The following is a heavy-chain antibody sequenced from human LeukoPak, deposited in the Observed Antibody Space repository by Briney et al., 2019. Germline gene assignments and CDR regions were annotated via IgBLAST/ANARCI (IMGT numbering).Heavy chain of an antibody. J-gene: IGHJ4*02. Sequence: SETLSLTCTVSGGSISDYYWSWIRQPPGKGLEWIGWIFGSGSSNYNPSLKSRVTMSVDTSKNQFSLKLSSVTAADTAVYYCARAGDYDILTGYSYYFDYWGQGTLVTVSS. D-gene: IGHD3-9*01. CDR2: IFGSGSS. CDR3: ARAGDYDILTGYSYYFDY. V-gene: IGHV4-59*12. CDR1: GGSISDYY.